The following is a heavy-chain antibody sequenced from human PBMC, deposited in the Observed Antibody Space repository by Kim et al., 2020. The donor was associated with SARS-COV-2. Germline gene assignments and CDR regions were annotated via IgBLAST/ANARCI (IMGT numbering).Heavy chain of an antibody. CDR2: GNGNT. Sequence: GNGNTIYSQKVRGRVTFTTDTSASTAYMELCFLRSEDSAVYYCLGGFYFDYWGQGTLVTVSS. CDR3: LGGFYFDY. V-gene: IGHV1-3*01. J-gene: IGHJ4*02. D-gene: IGHD3-16*01.